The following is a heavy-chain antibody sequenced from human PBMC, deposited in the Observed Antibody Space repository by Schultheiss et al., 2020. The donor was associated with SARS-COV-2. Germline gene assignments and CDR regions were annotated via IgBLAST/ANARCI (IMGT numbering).Heavy chain of an antibody. CDR3: ARDDGIAVAGTDYYYGMDV. D-gene: IGHD6-19*01. J-gene: IGHJ6*02. Sequence: GGSLRLSCAASGFTFSDYYMSWIRQAPGKGLEWVAVISYDGSNKYYADSVKGRFTISRDNSKNTLYLQMNSLRAEDTAVYYCARDDGIAVAGTDYYYGMDVWGQGTTVTVSS. CDR1: GFTFSDYY. V-gene: IGHV3-30*03. CDR2: ISYDGSNK.